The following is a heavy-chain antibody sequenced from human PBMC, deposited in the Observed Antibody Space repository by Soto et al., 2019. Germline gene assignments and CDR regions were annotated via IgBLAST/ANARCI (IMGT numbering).Heavy chain of an antibody. CDR1: GYSFAGYW. CDR3: ARQIYDSDTGPNFQYYFDS. J-gene: IGHJ4*02. D-gene: IGHD3-22*01. Sequence: GESLKISCKGSGYSFAGYWITWVRQKPGKGLEWMGRIDPSDSQTYYSPSFRGHVTISVTKSITTVFLQWSSLRASDTAMYYCARQIYDSDTGPNFQYYFDSWDQGTPATVSS. CDR2: IDPSDSQT. V-gene: IGHV5-10-1*01.